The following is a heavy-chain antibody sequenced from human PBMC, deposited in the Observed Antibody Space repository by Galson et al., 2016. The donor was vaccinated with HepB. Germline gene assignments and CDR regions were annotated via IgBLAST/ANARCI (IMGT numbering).Heavy chain of an antibody. V-gene: IGHV3-30-3*01. CDR2: ISFDGSNN. D-gene: IGHD3-16*02. J-gene: IGHJ4*02. CDR1: GSTFSSYA. Sequence: SLRLSCAASGSTFSSYAMHWVRQAPGKGLEWVAVISFDGSNNFYADSVKGRFTISRDNSKNTLYLQMNSLRAEDTAVYYCARDDDYVWGTYRYTRTVPQYYFDYWGQVTLVTVSS. CDR3: ARDDDYVWGTYRYTRTVPQYYFDY.